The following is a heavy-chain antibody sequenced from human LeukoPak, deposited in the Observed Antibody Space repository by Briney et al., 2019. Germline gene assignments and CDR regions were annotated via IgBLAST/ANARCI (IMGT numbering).Heavy chain of an antibody. CDR2: INPSGGRT. V-gene: IGHV1-46*01. Sequence: ASVKVSCKASGYTFTSYHMHWVRQAPGQGLEWMGIINPSGGRTSNAQKFQGRVTMTRDTSTSTVYMELSSLRSEDTAVYYCARDSGSYTLGGYWGQGTLVTVPS. D-gene: IGHD1-26*01. CDR1: GYTFTSYH. J-gene: IGHJ4*02. CDR3: ARDSGSYTLGGY.